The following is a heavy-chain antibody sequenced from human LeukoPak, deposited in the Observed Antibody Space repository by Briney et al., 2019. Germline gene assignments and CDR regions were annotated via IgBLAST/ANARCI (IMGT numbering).Heavy chain of an antibody. CDR2: IKQDGIKT. D-gene: IGHD2-15*01. Sequence: GGSLRLSCEASGFMFSSYWMSWVRQAPGSGLEWVANIKQDGIKTYYVDSVKGRFTISRGNAKNSLYLQMNSLRVEDTAIYYCARALGSTVFGYWGQGTLVTVSS. CDR1: GFMFSSYW. J-gene: IGHJ4*02. V-gene: IGHV3-7*01. CDR3: ARALGSTVFGY.